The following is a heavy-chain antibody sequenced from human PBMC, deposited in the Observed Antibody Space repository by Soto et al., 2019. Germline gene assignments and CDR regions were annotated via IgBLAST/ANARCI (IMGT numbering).Heavy chain of an antibody. CDR3: SRKFSMTMIVVVTEGDAFDI. Sequence: QVQLQESGPGLVKPSGTLSLTCAVSGGSISSSNWWSWVRQPPGKGLEWIGEIYHSGSTNYNPSLKSRVTISVDKSKNQLSLQLSSVTAADTAVYYCSRKFSMTMIVVVTEGDAFDIWDQGTMVTVSS. V-gene: IGHV4-4*02. CDR2: IYHSGST. J-gene: IGHJ3*02. CDR1: GGSISSSNW. D-gene: IGHD3-22*01.